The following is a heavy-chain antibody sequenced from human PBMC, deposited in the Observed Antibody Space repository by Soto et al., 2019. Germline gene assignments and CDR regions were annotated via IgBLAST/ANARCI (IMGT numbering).Heavy chain of an antibody. Sequence: LSLTCTVSGGSISSADFVWTWLRQPPGKGLECLGYIYYSGSTYYDPYLKGRLIISIDTSRNQFSLSLNSVTAADTAVFFWAGEPYLPMDRNDFWGQGAQVTVYS. V-gene: IGHV4-30-4*01. D-gene: IGHD3-10*01. CDR2: IYYSGST. J-gene: IGHJ4*02. CDR1: GGSISSADFV. CDR3: AGEPYLPMDRNDF.